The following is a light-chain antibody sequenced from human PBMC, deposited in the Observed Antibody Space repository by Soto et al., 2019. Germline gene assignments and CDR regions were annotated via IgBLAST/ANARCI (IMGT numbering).Light chain of an antibody. Sequence: EVVLTQSPATLSLSPGERATLSCRASQSVGSQLAWYQQKLGQAPRLLINDASNRAPGIPARFSGSGSGTDFTLTIRSLEPEDFAVYYCQQRSSWPLTFGGGTKVEIK. CDR2: DAS. CDR1: QSVGSQ. V-gene: IGKV3-11*01. CDR3: QQRSSWPLT. J-gene: IGKJ4*01.